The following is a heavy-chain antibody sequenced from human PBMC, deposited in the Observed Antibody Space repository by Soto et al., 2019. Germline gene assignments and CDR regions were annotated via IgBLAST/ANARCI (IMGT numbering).Heavy chain of an antibody. J-gene: IGHJ4*02. V-gene: IGHV4-34*01. CDR1: GGSFSGYY. CDR2: INHSGST. Sequence: PSETLSLTCAVYGGSFSGYYWSWIRQPPGKGLEWIGEINHSGSTNYNPSLKSRVTISVDTSKNQFSLKLSSVTAADTAVYYCARGIYFDYWGQGTLVTV. CDR3: ARGIYFDY.